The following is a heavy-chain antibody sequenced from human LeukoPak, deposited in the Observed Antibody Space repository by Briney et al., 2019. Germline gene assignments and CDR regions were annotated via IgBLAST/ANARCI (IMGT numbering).Heavy chain of an antibody. CDR1: GFTVSGNY. D-gene: IGHD2-2*01. J-gene: IGHJ4*02. CDR3: ARAPWLPAALDY. Sequence: GGSLRLSCAASGFTVSGNYMSWVRQAPGKGLEWVSVIYSGGSTYYADSVKGRLTISRDNSKNTLYLQMNSLRAEDTAVYYCARAPWLPAALDYWGQGTLVTVSS. CDR2: IYSGGST. V-gene: IGHV3-53*01.